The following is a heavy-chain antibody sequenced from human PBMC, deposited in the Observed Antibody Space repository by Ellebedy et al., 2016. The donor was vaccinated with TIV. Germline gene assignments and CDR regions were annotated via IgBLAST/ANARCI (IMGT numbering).Heavy chain of an antibody. CDR1: GGSISSSSYY. Sequence: SETLSLTXTVSGGSISSSSYYWGWLRQPPGKGLEWIGSIYYSGSTYYNPSLKSRVTISVDTSKTQFSLKLSSATAADTAVYYCAAIQGGADYWGQGTLVTASS. CDR2: IYYSGST. D-gene: IGHD3-16*01. V-gene: IGHV4-39*01. CDR3: AAIQGGADY. J-gene: IGHJ4*02.